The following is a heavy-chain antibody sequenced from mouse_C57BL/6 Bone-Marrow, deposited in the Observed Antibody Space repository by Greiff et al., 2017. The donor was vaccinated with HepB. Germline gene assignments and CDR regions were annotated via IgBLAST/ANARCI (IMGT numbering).Heavy chain of an antibody. CDR3: ATPPPSYYDSSSFAY. CDR2: ISSGSSTI. J-gene: IGHJ3*01. Sequence: DVKLVESGGGLVKPGGSLKLSCAASGFTFSDYGMHWVRQAPEKGLEWVAYISSGSSTIYYADTVKGRFTITRDNAKNTLFLQMTSLRSEDTAMYYCATPPPSYYDSSSFAYWGQGTLVTVSA. CDR1: GFTFSDYG. V-gene: IGHV5-17*01. D-gene: IGHD1-1*01.